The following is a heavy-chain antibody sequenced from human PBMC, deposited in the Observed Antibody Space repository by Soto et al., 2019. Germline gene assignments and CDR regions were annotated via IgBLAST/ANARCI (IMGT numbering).Heavy chain of an antibody. V-gene: IGHV3-23*01. CDR2: ISGSGGST. J-gene: IGHJ6*02. CDR3: ANPGFYGSGSSGYYYYYGMDV. D-gene: IGHD3-10*01. CDR1: GFTFSIYA. Sequence: PGGSLRLSCAASGFTFSIYAMSWFRQAPGKGLEWVSAISGSGGSTYYADSVKGRFTISRDNSKNTLYLQMNSLRAEDTAVYYCANPGFYGSGSSGYYYYYGMDVWGQGTTVTVSS.